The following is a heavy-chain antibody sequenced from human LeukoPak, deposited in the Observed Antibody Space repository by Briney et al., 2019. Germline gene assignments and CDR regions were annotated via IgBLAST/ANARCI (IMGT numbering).Heavy chain of an antibody. Sequence: GGSLRLSCAASGFTFSSYWMSWVRQAPGKGLEWVANIKQDGSEKYYVDSVKGRFTISRDNAKNSLYLQMNSLRADDTAVYYCAKDRAYPNDVFDIWGQGTMVTVSS. CDR3: AKDRAYPNDVFDI. J-gene: IGHJ3*02. D-gene: IGHD2-21*01. CDR1: GFTFSSYW. CDR2: IKQDGSEK. V-gene: IGHV3-7*03.